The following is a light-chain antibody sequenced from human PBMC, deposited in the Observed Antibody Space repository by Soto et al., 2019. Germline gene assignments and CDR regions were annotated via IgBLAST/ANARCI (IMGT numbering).Light chain of an antibody. J-gene: IGKJ5*01. CDR3: QQRHMWPIT. CDR1: QSFRGL. CDR2: DAY. V-gene: IGKV3-11*01. Sequence: EVVLTQWPVTLSLSPGERATHSCMASQSFRGLLAWYKTKPGQAPGLFIYDAYNRATGIPPRFSCSGSGKDFTLTISSLEPEDSAVYYCQQRHMWPITFGQGTRLEI.